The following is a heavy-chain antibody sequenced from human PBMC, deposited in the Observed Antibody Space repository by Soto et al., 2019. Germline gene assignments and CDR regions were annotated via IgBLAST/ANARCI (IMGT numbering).Heavy chain of an antibody. CDR1: GFTFSDYW. V-gene: IGHV3-7*05. J-gene: IGHJ1*01. Sequence: EVQLVESGGGVVQPGGSLRLSCAASGFTFSDYWMSWVRQAPGKGLEWVANIKVDGSEKNYVDSVKGRFTISRDNAKNSVYLQMDSLRAEDTAVYYCASATVRGQGTLVTVSS. CDR2: IKVDGSEK. CDR3: ASATV. D-gene: IGHD1-26*01.